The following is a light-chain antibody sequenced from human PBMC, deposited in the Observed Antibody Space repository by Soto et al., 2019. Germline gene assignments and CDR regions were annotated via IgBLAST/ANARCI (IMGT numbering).Light chain of an antibody. J-gene: IGLJ3*02. Sequence: QSVLTQPPSVSGAPGQRVTISCTGSSSNIGAGYDVHWYQQLPGTAPKLLIYGNSNRPSGVPDRFSGSKSGTSASLDITGLQAEDEADYYCQSYDSSLSALVFGGGTTLTVL. V-gene: IGLV1-40*01. CDR2: GNS. CDR1: SSNIGAGYD. CDR3: QSYDSSLSALV.